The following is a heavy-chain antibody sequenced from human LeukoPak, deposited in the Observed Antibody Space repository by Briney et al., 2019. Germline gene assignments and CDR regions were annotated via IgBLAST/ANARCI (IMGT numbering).Heavy chain of an antibody. J-gene: IGHJ5*02. CDR1: GGSISSYY. CDR2: INHSGST. Sequence: KPSETLSLTCTVSGGSISSYYWSWIRQPPGKGLEWIGEINHSGSTNYNPSLKSRVTISVDTSKNQFSLKLSSVTAADTAVYYCAHFRGWFDPWGQGTLVTVSS. V-gene: IGHV4-34*01. D-gene: IGHD1-26*01. CDR3: AHFRGWFDP.